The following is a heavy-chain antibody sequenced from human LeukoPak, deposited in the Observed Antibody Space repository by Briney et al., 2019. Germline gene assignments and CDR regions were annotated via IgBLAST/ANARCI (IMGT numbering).Heavy chain of an antibody. Sequence: SETLSLNCSVSSGAFDYYYWSWVRQTPGKGLEWIGYIYYNENTNYNPSLQSRVAISVDMSKNQFSLRLSSVTAADTAVYYCARLPREHDGSGYSNFYGMDVWGQGTTVTVSS. V-gene: IGHV4-59*08. CDR2: IYYNENT. CDR1: SGAFDYYY. CDR3: ARLPREHDGSGYSNFYGMDV. J-gene: IGHJ6*02. D-gene: IGHD3-22*01.